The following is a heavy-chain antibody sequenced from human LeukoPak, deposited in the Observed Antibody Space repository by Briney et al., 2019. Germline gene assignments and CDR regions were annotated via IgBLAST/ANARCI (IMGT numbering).Heavy chain of an antibody. CDR1: GGSFSGYY. V-gene: IGHV4-34*01. CDR2: INHSGST. Sequence: SETLSLTCAVYGGSFSGYYWSWIRQPPGKGLEWIGKINHSGSTHYNPSLKSRVTISVDTSKNQFSLKLSSVTAADTAVYYCARVPVGTTGYPEGSFDPWGQGTLVTVSS. CDR3: ARVPVGTTGYPEGSFDP. D-gene: IGHD5-12*01. J-gene: IGHJ5*02.